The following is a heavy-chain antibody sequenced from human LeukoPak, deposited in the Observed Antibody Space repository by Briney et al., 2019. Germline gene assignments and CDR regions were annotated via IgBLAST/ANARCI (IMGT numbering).Heavy chain of an antibody. CDR2: IDSDGGDT. D-gene: IGHD2-2*01. CDR3: ALDPQYDFDY. CDR1: GFTFSNYG. V-gene: IGHV3-23*01. Sequence: GGSLRLSCAASGFTFSNYGMTWVRQAPGKGLEWVSTIDSDGGDTHYADSVKGRFTISRDNFKNTLYLQMNSLRAEDTAVYYCALDPQYDFDYWGQGTLVTVSS. J-gene: IGHJ4*02.